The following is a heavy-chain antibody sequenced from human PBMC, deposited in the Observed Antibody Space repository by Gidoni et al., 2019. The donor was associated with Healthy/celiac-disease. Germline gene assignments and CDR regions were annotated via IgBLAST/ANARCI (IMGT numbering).Heavy chain of an antibody. CDR3: ASGDYGGNSEYHYYYGMDV. CDR2: IIPIFGTA. J-gene: IGHJ6*02. Sequence: VQLALSGAEVDKPGSSGKVSCLAAGGNFCGYAISWGRQAPGQGLEGMGGIIPIFGTANYAQKFQGRVTITADKSTSTAYMELSSLRSEDTAVYYCASGDYGGNSEYHYYYGMDVWGQGTTVTVSS. V-gene: IGHV1-69*06. D-gene: IGHD4-17*01. CDR1: GGNFCGYA.